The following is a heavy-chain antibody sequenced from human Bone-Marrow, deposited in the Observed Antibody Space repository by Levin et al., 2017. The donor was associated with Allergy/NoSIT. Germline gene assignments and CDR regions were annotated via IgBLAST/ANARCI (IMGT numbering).Heavy chain of an antibody. CDR2: VYYGGST. CDR1: GGSLSSADDQ. V-gene: IGHV4-30-4*01. Sequence: PSETLSLTCNVSGGSLSSADDQWSWIRQTPGKGLEWIGYVYYGGSTYSNPSLKSRVTISVDMSKNQFSLKLNSVTAADTGVYYCARGVIDPRYYYYGMDVWGQGTTVTVSS. CDR3: ARGVIDPRYYYYGMDV. D-gene: IGHD2-21*01. J-gene: IGHJ6*02.